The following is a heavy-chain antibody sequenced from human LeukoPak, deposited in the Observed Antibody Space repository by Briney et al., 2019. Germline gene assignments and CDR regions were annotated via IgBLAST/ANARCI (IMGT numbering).Heavy chain of an antibody. D-gene: IGHD3-22*01. CDR2: ISDSGGDT. V-gene: IGHV3-23*01. Sequence: GGSLRLSCAASGFTFSNYGMNWVRQAPGKGLEWVSSISDSGGDTYYAESVKGRFTVSRDNSKNTLYLQLNSLRAADTAVYYCVKSAPYDSPAAYLDHWGQGTLVTVSS. CDR3: VKSAPYDSPAAYLDH. CDR1: GFTFSNYG. J-gene: IGHJ4*02.